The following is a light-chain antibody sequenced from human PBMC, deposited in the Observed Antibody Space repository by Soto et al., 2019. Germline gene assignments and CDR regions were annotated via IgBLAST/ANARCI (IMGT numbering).Light chain of an antibody. J-gene: IGKJ3*01. Sequence: DIQMTQSPSSLSASVGDRVTITCRASQSINNCLNWYQQKPGKAPNLLIYAASSLQSGVPSRFSGSGSGTHFTLTISSLQPEDFATCCCQHGFNTPNAFGPGTKGHIQ. V-gene: IGKV1-39*01. CDR2: AAS. CDR3: QHGFNTPNA. CDR1: QSINNC.